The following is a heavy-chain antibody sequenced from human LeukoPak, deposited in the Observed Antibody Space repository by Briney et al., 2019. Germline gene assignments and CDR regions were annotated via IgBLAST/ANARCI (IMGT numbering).Heavy chain of an antibody. D-gene: IGHD1-26*01. CDR3: ARYREVGATVDY. V-gene: IGHV4-38-2*02. Sequence: KPSETLSLTCTVSGYSISSGYYWGWIRQPPGRGLEWIASIYYRGSTHYSPSLASLKSRVTISADTSKNQFSLKLSSVTAADTAVYYCARYREVGATVDYWGQGTLVTVSS. J-gene: IGHJ4*02. CDR2: IYYRGST. CDR1: GYSISSGYY.